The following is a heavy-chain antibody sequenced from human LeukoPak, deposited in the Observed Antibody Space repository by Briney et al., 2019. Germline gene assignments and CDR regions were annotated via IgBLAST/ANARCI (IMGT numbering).Heavy chain of an antibody. J-gene: IGHJ4*02. CDR1: GGPISSYY. CDR3: ARESSGWYYDY. V-gene: IGHV4-4*07. Sequence: SETLSLTXTVSGGPISSYYWNWIRQSAGKELEWIGRTYTSGSTNYNPSLKSRVTMSVDTSKNQFSLKLNSVTAADTAVYYCARESSGWYYDYWGQGTLVTVSS. CDR2: TYTSGST. D-gene: IGHD6-19*01.